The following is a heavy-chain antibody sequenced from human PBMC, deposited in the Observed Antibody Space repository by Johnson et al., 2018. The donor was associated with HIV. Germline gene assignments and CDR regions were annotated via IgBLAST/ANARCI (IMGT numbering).Heavy chain of an antibody. CDR3: ARDTGGGEPYDI. J-gene: IGHJ3*02. D-gene: IGHD2-21*01. V-gene: IGHV3-7*01. Sequence: VQLVESGGGLVQPGGSLRLSCAASGFSFSSYWMSWVRQAPGKGLAWVANINRDGSEKYYVDSVKGRFTISRDNSKNTLYLQMNSLRAEDTAVYYCARDTGGGEPYDIWGQGTMVTVSS. CDR2: INRDGSEK. CDR1: GFSFSSYW.